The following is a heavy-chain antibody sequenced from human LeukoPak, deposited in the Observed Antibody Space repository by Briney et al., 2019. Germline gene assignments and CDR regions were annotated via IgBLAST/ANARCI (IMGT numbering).Heavy chain of an antibody. CDR1: GFTFSNYG. Sequence: GGSLRLSCVASGFTFSNYGLHWVRQAPGKGLEWVADIYYDGSTKYYGDSVKGRFTISRDNSENTLYLQMNSLRAEDTAVYYCARDRRGGGWRYFDYWGQGTLVTVSS. V-gene: IGHV3-30*12. D-gene: IGHD2-15*01. CDR2: IYYDGSTK. J-gene: IGHJ4*02. CDR3: ARDRRGGGWRYFDY.